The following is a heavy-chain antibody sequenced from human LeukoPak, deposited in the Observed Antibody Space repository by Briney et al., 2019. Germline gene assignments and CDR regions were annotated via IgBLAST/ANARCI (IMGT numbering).Heavy chain of an antibody. V-gene: IGHV3-30*02. J-gene: IGHJ6*03. Sequence: GGSLRLSCAASGFTFSSYGMHWVRQAPGKGLEWVAFIRYDGSNKYYADSVKGRFTISGDNSKNTLYLQMNSLRAEDTAVYYCAKDTVKVTTIRRVPHYMDVWGKGTTVTISS. CDR3: AKDTVKVTTIRRVPHYMDV. CDR2: IRYDGSNK. CDR1: GFTFSSYG. D-gene: IGHD5-24*01.